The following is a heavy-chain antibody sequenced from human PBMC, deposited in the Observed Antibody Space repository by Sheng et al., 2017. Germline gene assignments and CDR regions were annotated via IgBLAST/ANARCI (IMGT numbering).Heavy chain of an antibody. J-gene: IGHJ4*02. Sequence: EVQLVESGGGLVQPGGSLRLSCAASGFTVSSNYMSWVRQAPGKGLEWVSVIYSGGSTYYADSVKGRFTISRDNSKNTLYLQMNSLRAEDTAVYYCARAETYYYDSSGYYFDYWGQGTLVTVSS. CDR1: GFTVSSNY. CDR3: ARAETYYYDSSGYYFDY. V-gene: IGHV3-66*02. CDR2: IYSGGST. D-gene: IGHD3-22*01.